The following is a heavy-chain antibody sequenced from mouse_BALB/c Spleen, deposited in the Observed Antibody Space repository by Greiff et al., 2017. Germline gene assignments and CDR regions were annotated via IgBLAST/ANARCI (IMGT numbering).Heavy chain of an antibody. CDR1: GYSFTSYY. CDR2: IDPFNGGT. V-gene: IGHV1S135*01. Sequence: EVQLQQSGPELMKPGASVKISCKASGYSFTSYYMHWVKQSHGKSLEWIGYIDPFNGGTSYNQKFKGKATLTVDKSSSTAYMHLSSLTSEDSAVYYCARRDMDGNPFAYWGQGTLVTVSA. D-gene: IGHD2-1*01. J-gene: IGHJ3*01. CDR3: ARRDMDGNPFAY.